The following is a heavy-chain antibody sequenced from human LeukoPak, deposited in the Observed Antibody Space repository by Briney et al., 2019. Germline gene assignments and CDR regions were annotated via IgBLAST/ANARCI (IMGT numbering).Heavy chain of an antibody. J-gene: IGHJ4*02. CDR2: IYSSGST. V-gene: IGHV4-61*02. CDR3: ARGGISTSLDY. CDR1: AVSISSGSSD. D-gene: IGHD2-2*01. Sequence: PSETLSLTCSVAAVSISSGSSDWSCIRPPAGKGREWIGRIYSSGSTNYNPSLKSRVTMSGDTSKNQISLKLSSVTAADTAVYYCARGGISTSLDYWGQGTLVTVSS.